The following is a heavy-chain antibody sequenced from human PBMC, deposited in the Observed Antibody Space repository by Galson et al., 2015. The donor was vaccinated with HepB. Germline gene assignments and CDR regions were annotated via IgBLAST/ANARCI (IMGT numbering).Heavy chain of an antibody. D-gene: IGHD3-3*01. CDR1: GFSVSDHW. CDR2: SNRDGSSS. CDR3: ARDGDYYYMDV. V-gene: IGHV3-74*01. J-gene: IGHJ6*03. Sequence: SLRLSCAASGFSVSDHWMHWVRQAPGKGLVWVSRSNRDGSSSSYADSVRGRFTISRDHARNTLYLHMSSLRVEDTAVYYCARDGDYYYMDVWGKGTTVTVS.